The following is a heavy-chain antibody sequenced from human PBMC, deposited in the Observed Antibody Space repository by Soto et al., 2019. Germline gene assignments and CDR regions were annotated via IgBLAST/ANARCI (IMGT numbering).Heavy chain of an antibody. J-gene: IGHJ4*02. Sequence: EVQLVESGGGSVQPGGSLRLSCAASGLTFSNVWMNWVRQAPGKGLEWVGRIKSKSDGETADVAAPVKARFTISRDDSKNTVFLEMNSLKSEDTALYYCAITAMINRDASTSFDYWGRGTQVTVSS. CDR2: IKSKSDGETA. V-gene: IGHV3-15*01. CDR3: AITAMINRDASTSFDY. CDR1: GLTFSNVW. D-gene: IGHD5-18*01.